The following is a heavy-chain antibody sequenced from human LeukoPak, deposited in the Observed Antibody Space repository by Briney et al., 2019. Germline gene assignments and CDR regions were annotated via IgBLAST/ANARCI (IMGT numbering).Heavy chain of an antibody. CDR2: ISSSSSTI. V-gene: IGHV3-48*01. CDR1: GFTFSSYS. D-gene: IGHD3-22*01. Sequence: GGSLRLCCAASGFTFSSYSMNWVRQAPGKGLEWVSYISSSSSTIYYADSVKGRFTISRDNAKNSLYLQMNSLRAEDTAVYYCARDFSPYYYDSSGYYGYWGQGTLVTVSS. J-gene: IGHJ4*02. CDR3: ARDFSPYYYDSSGYYGY.